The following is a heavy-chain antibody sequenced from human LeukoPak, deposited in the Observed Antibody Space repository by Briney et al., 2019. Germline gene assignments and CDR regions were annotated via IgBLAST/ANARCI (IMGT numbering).Heavy chain of an antibody. Sequence: PGGSLRLSCAASGFTFSTYAMTWVRQAPGKGLEWVSGISGGTGSSYYADSVKGRFTISRDNSKNTLYLQMNSLRADDTAVYYCAKVRGSRVRAFDIWGQGTMVTVS. CDR3: AKVRGSRVRAFDI. CDR1: GFTFSTYA. D-gene: IGHD1-26*01. CDR2: ISGGTGSS. J-gene: IGHJ3*02. V-gene: IGHV3-23*01.